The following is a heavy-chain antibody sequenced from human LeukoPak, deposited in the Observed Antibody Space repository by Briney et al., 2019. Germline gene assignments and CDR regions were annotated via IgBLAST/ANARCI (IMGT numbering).Heavy chain of an antibody. V-gene: IGHV3-23*01. J-gene: IGHJ4*02. D-gene: IGHD3-10*01. CDR3: AKAPGGRFDY. Sequence: GGSLRLSCAASGFTFSSCGMSWVRQAPGKGLEWVSALSDSGGSTFYADSVKGRFTISRGNSKNTLYLQMNSLRAEDTAVYYCAKAPGGRFDYWGQGTLVTVSS. CDR1: GFTFSSCG. CDR2: LSDSGGST.